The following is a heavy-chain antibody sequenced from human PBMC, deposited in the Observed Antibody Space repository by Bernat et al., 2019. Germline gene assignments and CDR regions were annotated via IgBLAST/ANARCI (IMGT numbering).Heavy chain of an antibody. J-gene: IGHJ4*02. CDR3: GRDRSEKYSVDY. D-gene: IGHD2-15*01. CDR2: ISYGGSTE. Sequence: QVLLVESGGGVIQPGRSLRLSCAASGFTFSSHAMHWVRQAPGKGLEWVSFISYGGSTEYYADSVKGRFTISRDNSKNTLYLQMNSLRTEDTAVYYCGRDRSEKYSVDYWGQGTQVAVSS. CDR1: GFTFSSHA. V-gene: IGHV3-30-3*01.